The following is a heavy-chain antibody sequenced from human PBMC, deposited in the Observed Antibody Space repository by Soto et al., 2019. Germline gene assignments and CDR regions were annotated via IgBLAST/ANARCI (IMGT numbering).Heavy chain of an antibody. V-gene: IGHV4-4*02. CDR2: IHHGGST. CDR1: GYSVSNNNW. D-gene: IGHD5-12*01. Sequence: ETLSLTCDVSGYSVSNNNWWSWVRQSPGEGLEWIGEIHHGGSTNYNPSLKSRVTISVDKSKNQFFLKLSSVTAADTAVYYCTKNSAYALDYWGQGALVTVSS. CDR3: TKNSAYALDY. J-gene: IGHJ4*02.